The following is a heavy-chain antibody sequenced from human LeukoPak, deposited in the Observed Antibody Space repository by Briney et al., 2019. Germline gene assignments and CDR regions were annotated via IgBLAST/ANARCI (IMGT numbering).Heavy chain of an antibody. CDR2: ISGSGGST. J-gene: IGHJ5*02. D-gene: IGHD1-7*01. Sequence: PGGSLRLSCAASGFTFSSYAMSWVRQAPGKGLEWVSAISGSGGSTYYADSVKGRFTISRDNSKNTLYLQMNSLRAEDTAAYYCMRGATDTTRWFDPWGQRTLVTVSS. CDR1: GFTFSSYA. V-gene: IGHV3-23*01. CDR3: MRGATDTTRWFDP.